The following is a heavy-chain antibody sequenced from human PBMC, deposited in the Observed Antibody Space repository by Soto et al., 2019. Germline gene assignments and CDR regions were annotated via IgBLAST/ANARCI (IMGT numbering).Heavy chain of an antibody. CDR1: SGSISSSNW. CDR3: ATLKRGPYFFDY. CDR2: IYHSGST. V-gene: IGHV4-4*02. D-gene: IGHD3-16*01. Sequence: PSETLSLTCAVSSGSISSSNWWSWVRQPPGKGLEWIGEIYHSGSTNYSPSFQGQVTISVDKSISTAYLHWNSLRASDTAMYYCATLKRGPYFFDYWGQGTRVTVSS. J-gene: IGHJ4*02.